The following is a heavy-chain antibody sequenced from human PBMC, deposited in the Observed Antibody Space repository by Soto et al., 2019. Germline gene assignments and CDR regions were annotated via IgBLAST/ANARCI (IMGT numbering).Heavy chain of an antibody. V-gene: IGHV4-59*01. J-gene: IGHJ4*02. CDR2: IYYSGST. CDR1: GGSISSYY. CDR3: ARAWGYYFDY. Sequence: QVQLQESGPGLVKPSETLSLTCTVSGGSISSYYWSWIRQPPGKGLESIGYIYYSGSTNYNPSRKSRVTISVDTSKNQFSLKLSSVTAADTAVYYCARAWGYYFDYWGQGTLVTVSS. D-gene: IGHD3-16*01.